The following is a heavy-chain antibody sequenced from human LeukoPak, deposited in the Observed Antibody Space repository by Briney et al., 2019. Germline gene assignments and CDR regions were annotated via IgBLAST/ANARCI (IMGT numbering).Heavy chain of an antibody. CDR1: GGSISSYY. J-gene: IGHJ4*02. CDR3: ARFTAVAGIDY. D-gene: IGHD6-19*01. V-gene: IGHV4-34*01. CDR2: INHSGST. Sequence: SETLSLTCTVSGGSISSYYWSWIRQPPGKGLEWIGEINHSGSTNYNPSLKSRVTISVDTSKNQFSLKLSSVTAADTAVYYCARFTAVAGIDYWGQGTLVTVSS.